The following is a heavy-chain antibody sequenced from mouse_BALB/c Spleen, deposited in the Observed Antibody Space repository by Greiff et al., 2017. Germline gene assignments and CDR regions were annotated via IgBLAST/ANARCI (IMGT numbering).Heavy chain of an antibody. J-gene: IGHJ3*01. CDR1: GYSITSGYY. CDR3: ARGGLITTATSAWFAY. D-gene: IGHD1-2*01. CDR2: ISYDGSN. V-gene: IGHV3-6*02. Sequence: EVKLQESGPGLVKPSQSLSLTCSVAGYSITSGYYWNWIRQFPGNKLEWMGYISYDGSNNYNPSLKNRISITRDTSKNQFFLKLNSVTTEDTATYYCARGGLITTATSAWFAYWGQGTLVTVSA.